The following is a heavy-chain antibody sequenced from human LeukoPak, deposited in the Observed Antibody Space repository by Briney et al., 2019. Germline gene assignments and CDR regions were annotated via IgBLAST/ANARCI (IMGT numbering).Heavy chain of an antibody. V-gene: IGHV1-69*05. Sequence: ASVKVSCKASGGTFSSYAISWVRQAPGQGLEWMGGIIPIFGTANYAQKFQGRVTMTRDTSTSTVYMELSSLRSEDTAVYYCARSRDTSNFWSGYWYYYYGMDVWGQGTTVTVSS. CDR3: ARSRDTSNFWSGYWYYYYGMDV. CDR1: GGTFSSYA. CDR2: IIPIFGTA. J-gene: IGHJ6*02. D-gene: IGHD3-3*01.